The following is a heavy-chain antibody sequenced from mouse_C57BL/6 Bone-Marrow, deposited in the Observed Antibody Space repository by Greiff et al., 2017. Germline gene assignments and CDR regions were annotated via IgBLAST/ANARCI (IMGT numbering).Heavy chain of an antibody. CDR2: ISNGGGST. CDR3: ANFGFAY. V-gene: IGHV5-12*01. Sequence: EVMLVESGGGLVQPGGSLKLSCAASGFTFSDYYMYWVRQTPEKRLEWVAYISNGGGSTYYPDTVKGRFTISRDNAKNTLYLQMSRLKSEDTAMYYCANFGFAYWGQGTLVTVSA. J-gene: IGHJ3*01. CDR1: GFTFSDYY.